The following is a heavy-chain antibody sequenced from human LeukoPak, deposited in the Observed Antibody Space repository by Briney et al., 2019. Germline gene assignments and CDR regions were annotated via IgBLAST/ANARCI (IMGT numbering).Heavy chain of an antibody. V-gene: IGHV3-53*01. D-gene: IGHD3-22*01. CDR1: GFSVNSNY. Sequence: GGSLRLSCAASGFSVNSNYMSWVRQAPGKGLQWVSVIYSGGSTYYADSVKGRFTISRDNSKNTLYLQMNSLRAEDTAVYYCARTPPYDSSGYYSSGYFDYWGQGTLVTVSS. J-gene: IGHJ4*02. CDR2: IYSGGST. CDR3: ARTPPYDSSGYYSSGYFDY.